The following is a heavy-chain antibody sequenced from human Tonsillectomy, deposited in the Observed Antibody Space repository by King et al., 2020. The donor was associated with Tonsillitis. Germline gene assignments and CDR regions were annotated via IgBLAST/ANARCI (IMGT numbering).Heavy chain of an antibody. CDR3: ARRAGYDSSGYSVAEYFQH. D-gene: IGHD3-22*01. V-gene: IGHV4-39*01. J-gene: IGHJ1*01. CDR2: IYYSGST. CDR1: GGSISSSNYY. Sequence: QLQESGPGLVKPSETLSLTCTVSGGSISSSNYYWGWIRQPPGKGLEWIGSIYYSGSTYYNPSLKSRVTISVDTSKNQFSLKLSSVTAADTAGYYCARRAGYDSSGYSVAEYFQHWGQGTLVTVSS.